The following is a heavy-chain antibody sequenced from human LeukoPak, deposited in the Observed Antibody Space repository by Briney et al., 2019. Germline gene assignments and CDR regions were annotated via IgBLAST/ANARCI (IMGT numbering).Heavy chain of an antibody. Sequence: PGGSLRLSCAASGFTFSSYSMNWVRRAPGKGLEWVSYISSSSSTIYYADSVKGRFTISRDNAKNSLYLQMNSLRAEDTAVYYCARGWLGPCPWGQGTLVTVSS. CDR3: ARGWLGPCP. J-gene: IGHJ5*02. V-gene: IGHV3-48*01. D-gene: IGHD3-22*01. CDR1: GFTFSSYS. CDR2: ISSSSSTI.